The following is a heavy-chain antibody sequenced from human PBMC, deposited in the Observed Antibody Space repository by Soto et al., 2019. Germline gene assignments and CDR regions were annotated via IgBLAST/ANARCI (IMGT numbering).Heavy chain of an antibody. Sequence: ASVKISCKDSGGNFSSYAITWVRQAPGQGLEWMGGIIPIFCTANYAQKFQGRVTITADESTSTAYMELSSLRSEDTAVYYCASGRTGSPYYFDDLGQVTLFPASP. CDR2: IIPIFCTA. CDR1: GGNFSSYA. J-gene: IGHJ4*02. CDR3: ASGRTGSPYYFDD. D-gene: IGHD1-1*01. V-gene: IGHV1-69*01.